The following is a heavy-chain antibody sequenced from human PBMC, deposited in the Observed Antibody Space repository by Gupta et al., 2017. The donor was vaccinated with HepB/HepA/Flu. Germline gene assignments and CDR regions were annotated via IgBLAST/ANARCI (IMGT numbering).Heavy chain of an antibody. CDR1: GFNFINAW. V-gene: IGHV3-15*01. Sequence: EVQLAESGGGLVKPGGSLRLSCEASGFNFINAWMSWVRQAPGKGLEWIGRITSKSDGGTTDYAAPVKGRITISRDDSKNMVYLQMNSLEIEDTAVYYCTTRDGYKDMGYFVDYWGQGTLVTVSS. J-gene: IGHJ4*02. D-gene: IGHD5-24*01. CDR3: TTRDGYKDMGYFVDY. CDR2: ITSKSDGGTT.